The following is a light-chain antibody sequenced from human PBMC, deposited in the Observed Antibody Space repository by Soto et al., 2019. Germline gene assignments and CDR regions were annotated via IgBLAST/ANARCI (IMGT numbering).Light chain of an antibody. J-gene: IGKJ5*01. V-gene: IGKV1-33*01. CDR3: QQYDNLPLI. CDR1: QDIRKY. Sequence: QRTQFPFSLSSAVGHRFTITCQATQDIRKYLNWYQQKPGKAPKLLIYDASSLETGVPSRFSGSGSGTDFTFTISSLQPEDFATYYCQQYDNLPLIFGQGTRLEIK. CDR2: DAS.